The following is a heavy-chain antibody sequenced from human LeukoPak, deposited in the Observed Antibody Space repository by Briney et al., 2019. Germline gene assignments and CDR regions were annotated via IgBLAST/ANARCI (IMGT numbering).Heavy chain of an antibody. V-gene: IGHV3-21*01. Sequence: GGSLRLSCAASGFTFSSYSMNWVRQAPGKGLEWVSSISSSSSYIYYADSVKGRFTISRANAKNSLYLQMNSLRAEDTAVYYCARDPDIVVVPAATARDVWGKGTTVTVSS. CDR2: ISSSSSYI. CDR3: ARDPDIVVVPAATARDV. J-gene: IGHJ6*04. D-gene: IGHD2-2*01. CDR1: GFTFSSYS.